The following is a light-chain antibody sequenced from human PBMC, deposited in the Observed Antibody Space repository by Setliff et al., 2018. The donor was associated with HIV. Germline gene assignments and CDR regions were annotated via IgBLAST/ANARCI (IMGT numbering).Light chain of an antibody. CDR3: SSYRDTLEEV. CDR2: EVS. V-gene: IGLV2-14*01. J-gene: IGLJ1*01. CDR1: SSDIGGYNY. Sequence: QSVLTQPASVSGSPGQSITISCTGTSSDIGGYNYVSWYQQLPGKAPKVLIYEVSNRPSGISNRFSGSKSGNTASLTISELQAEDEADYYCSSYRDTLEEVFGTGTKVTVL.